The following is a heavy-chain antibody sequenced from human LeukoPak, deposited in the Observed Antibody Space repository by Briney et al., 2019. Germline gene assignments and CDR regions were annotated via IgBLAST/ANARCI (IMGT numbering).Heavy chain of an antibody. CDR3: AIMHGYYDGSGYWVQ. D-gene: IGHD3-22*01. CDR2: ISPNADRT. Sequence: PGGSLRLSCAASGFTFRSYAMSWVRQAPGKGLEWVSFISPNADRTSKADSVEGRFTISRDNPRNTLYLQMDSLRDDDTAVYYCAIMHGYYDGSGYWVQWGQGTLVTVSS. CDR1: GFTFRSYA. J-gene: IGHJ4*02. V-gene: IGHV3-23*01.